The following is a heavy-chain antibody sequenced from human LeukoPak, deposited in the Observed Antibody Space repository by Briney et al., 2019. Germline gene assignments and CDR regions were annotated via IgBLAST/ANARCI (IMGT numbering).Heavy chain of an antibody. J-gene: IGHJ5*02. CDR1: GFTFNSYS. CDR3: ARDLGRNSISGMTA. CDR2: LSSGGDST. V-gene: IGHV3-23*01. D-gene: IGHD2/OR15-2a*01. Sequence: PGGSLRLSCAASGFTFNSYSMNWVRQAPGKGLEWVSGLSSGGDSTSYAASVKGRFTISRDNSKNTLYLQMNSLSTEDTAVYYCARDLGRNSISGMTAWGQGTLVTVSS.